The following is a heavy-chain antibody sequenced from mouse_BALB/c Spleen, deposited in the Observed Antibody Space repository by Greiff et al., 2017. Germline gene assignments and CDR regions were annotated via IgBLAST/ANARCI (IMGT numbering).Heavy chain of an antibody. CDR1: GFTFSDYY. J-gene: IGHJ4*01. CDR3: ARGRYGAMDY. D-gene: IGHD2-14*01. V-gene: IGHV5-4*02. Sequence: EVHLVESGGGLVKPGGSLKLSCAASGFTFSDYYMYWVRQTPEKRLEWVATIRDGGSYTYYPDSVKGRFTISRDNAKNNLYLQMSSLKSEDTAMYYCARGRYGAMDYWGQGTSVTVSS. CDR2: IRDGGSYT.